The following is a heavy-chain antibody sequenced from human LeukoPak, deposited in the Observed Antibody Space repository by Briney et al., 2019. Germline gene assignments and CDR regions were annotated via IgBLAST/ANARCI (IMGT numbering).Heavy chain of an antibody. V-gene: IGHV4-30-4*08. CDR1: GGSISSGDYY. D-gene: IGHD3-3*01. J-gene: IGHJ4*02. CDR3: ARARYDFWSGYYFRAYYFDY. CDR2: IYYSGST. Sequence: SETLSLTCTVSGGSISSGDYYWSWIRQPPGKGLEWIVYIYYSGSTYYNPSLKSRVTISVDTSKNQFSLKLSSVTAADTAVYYCARARYDFWSGYYFRAYYFDYWGQGTLVTVSS.